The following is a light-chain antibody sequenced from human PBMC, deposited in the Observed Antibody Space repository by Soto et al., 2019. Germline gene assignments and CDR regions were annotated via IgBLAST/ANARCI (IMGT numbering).Light chain of an antibody. CDR1: QGIRNF. CDR3: QKYSSVPV. V-gene: IGKV1-27*01. J-gene: IGKJ3*01. CDR2: AAS. Sequence: DIQMTQSPTSLSASVGDRVTITCRASQGIRNFVAWYQQKPGKAPKLLIYAASTLQSGVPSRFSGSGSGTDFTLTSISLQPEDVATYYCQKYSSVPVFGPGTKVEIK.